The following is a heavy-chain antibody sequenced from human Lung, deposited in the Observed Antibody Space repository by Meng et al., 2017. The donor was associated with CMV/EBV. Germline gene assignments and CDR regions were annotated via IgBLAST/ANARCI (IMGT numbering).Heavy chain of an antibody. Sequence: SQTLSLTCAISGDSVSSNSAAWNWIRQSPSRGLEWLGRTYYRSKWYNDYAVSVKSRITINPDTSKNQFSLQLNSVTPEDTAVYYCARFGTVGAGSGVYFEYWGQGTXVTVSS. V-gene: IGHV6-1*01. CDR2: TYYRSKWYN. CDR1: GDSVSSNSAA. J-gene: IGHJ4*02. D-gene: IGHD3-10*01. CDR3: ARFGTVGAGSGVYFEY.